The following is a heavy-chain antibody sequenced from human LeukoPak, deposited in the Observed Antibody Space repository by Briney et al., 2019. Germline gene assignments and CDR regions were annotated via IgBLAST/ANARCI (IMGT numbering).Heavy chain of an antibody. CDR3: ARLNSGYDDYYFDD. Sequence: PSETLSLTCTVSGGPLTRSLSYWGWIRRPPGKGLGWIGNIYYTGSTDYSPSFESRAAMSVDTSKNQFSLQLRSVTAADTAVYYCARLNSGYDDYYFDDWGQGTLATVSS. J-gene: IGHJ4*02. CDR2: IYYTGST. D-gene: IGHD5-12*01. V-gene: IGHV4-39*01. CDR1: GGPLTRSLSY.